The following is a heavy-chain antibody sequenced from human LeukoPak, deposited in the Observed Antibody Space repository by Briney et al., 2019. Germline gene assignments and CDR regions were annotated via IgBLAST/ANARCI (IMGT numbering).Heavy chain of an antibody. J-gene: IGHJ2*01. CDR3: ARARGSTGDYSSWYFDL. V-gene: IGHV3-66*01. Sequence: SGGSLRLSCAASGFTVSSNYMSWVRQAPGKGLEWVSVIYSGGSTYYAGSVKGRFTISRDNSKNTLYLQMNSLRAEDTAVYYCARARGSTGDYSSWYFDLWGRGTLVTVSS. CDR1: GFTVSSNY. D-gene: IGHD4-17*01. CDR2: IYSGGST.